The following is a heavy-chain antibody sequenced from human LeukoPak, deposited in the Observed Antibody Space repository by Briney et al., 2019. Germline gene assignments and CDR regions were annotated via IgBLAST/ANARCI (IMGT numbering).Heavy chain of an antibody. CDR1: GFTVSSNY. D-gene: IGHD2-2*01. CDR3: ARGGHCSSTSCYALDY. V-gene: IGHV3-53*04. Sequence: GGSLRLSCAASGFTVSSNYMSWVRQAPGKGLERVSVIYSGGSTYYADSVKGRFTISRHNSKNTLYLQMNSLRAEDTAVYYCARGGHCSSTSCYALDYWGQGTLVTVSS. CDR2: IYSGGST. J-gene: IGHJ4*02.